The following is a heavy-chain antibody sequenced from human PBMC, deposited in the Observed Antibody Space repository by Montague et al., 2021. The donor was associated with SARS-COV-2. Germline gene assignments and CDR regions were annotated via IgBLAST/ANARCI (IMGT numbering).Heavy chain of an antibody. J-gene: IGHJ6*04. V-gene: IGHV4-4*07. D-gene: IGHD2-2*01. CDR3: ARHRCSSTSCYDYGMDV. CDR2: IYISGST. CDR1: GGSISNYF. Sequence: SETLSLTCTFSGGSISNYFWSWIRQPAGKRLEWIGHIYISGSTNYNPSLKSRVTMSVDTSKNQFSLKLSSVTAADTAVYYCARHRCSSTSCYDYGMDVWGKGTTVTVSA.